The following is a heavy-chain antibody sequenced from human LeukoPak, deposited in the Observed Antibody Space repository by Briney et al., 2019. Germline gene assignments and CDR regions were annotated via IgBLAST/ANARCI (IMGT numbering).Heavy chain of an antibody. CDR3: ARRPPMIPFDH. CDR2: INHSGST. CDR1: GGSITSYY. V-gene: IGHV4-34*01. D-gene: IGHD3-22*01. Sequence: PSETLSLTCTVSGGSITSYYWTWIRQPPGKGLEWIGEINHSGSTNYNPSLKSRVTISVDTSKNQFSLKLSSVTAADTAVYYCARRPPMIPFDHWGQGTLVTVSS. J-gene: IGHJ4*02.